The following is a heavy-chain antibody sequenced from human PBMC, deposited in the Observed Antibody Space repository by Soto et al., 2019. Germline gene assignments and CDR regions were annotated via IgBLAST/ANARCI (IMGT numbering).Heavy chain of an antibody. CDR2: ISTYNGNT. CDR3: ARDLAVVPPFYFEY. CDR1: GYTFTSYG. Sequence: ASVKVSCKASGYTFTSYGISWVRQAPGQGLEWMGWISTYNGNTNYAQKLQGRVTMTTDTSTSTAYMEVRSLRSDDTAVYYCARDLAVVPPFYFEYWGQGALVTVSS. J-gene: IGHJ4*02. D-gene: IGHD2-2*01. V-gene: IGHV1-18*01.